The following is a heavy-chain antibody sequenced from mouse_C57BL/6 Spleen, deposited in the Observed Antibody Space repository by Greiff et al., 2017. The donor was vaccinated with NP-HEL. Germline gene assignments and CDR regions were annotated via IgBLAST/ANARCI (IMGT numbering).Heavy chain of an antibody. Sequence: EVQGVESGGGLVQPGGSLKLSCAASGFTFSDYGMAWVRQAPRKGPEWVAFISNLAYSIYYADTVTGRFTISRENAKNTLYLERSSLRSEDTAMYYCARRGYGGAMDYWGQGTSVTVSS. D-gene: IGHD2-10*02. CDR2: ISNLAYSI. J-gene: IGHJ4*01. V-gene: IGHV5-15*04. CDR1: GFTFSDYG. CDR3: ARRGYGGAMDY.